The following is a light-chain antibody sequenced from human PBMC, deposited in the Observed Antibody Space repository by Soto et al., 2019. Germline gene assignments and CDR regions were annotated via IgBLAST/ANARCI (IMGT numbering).Light chain of an antibody. CDR2: DVS. Sequence: DIQMTQSPSTLSGSVGDRVTITCRASQTISIWLAWFQQKPGKAPKLLIYDVSSLESGVPSRFSGSGSGTEFTLTISSLQPDDFATYYCQQYNSYPRTFGQGTKVDIK. CDR1: QTISIW. V-gene: IGKV1-5*01. CDR3: QQYNSYPRT. J-gene: IGKJ1*01.